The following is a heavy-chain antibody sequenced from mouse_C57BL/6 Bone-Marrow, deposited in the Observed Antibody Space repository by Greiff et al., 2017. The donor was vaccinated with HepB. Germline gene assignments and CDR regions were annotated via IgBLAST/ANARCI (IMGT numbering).Heavy chain of an antibody. Sequence: EVKVVESGGGLVKPGGSLKLSCAASGFTFSSYAMSWVRQTPEKRLEWVATISDGGSYTYYPDNVKGRFTISRDNAKNNLYLQMSHLKSEDTAMYYCARGGTMVTTGAMDYWGQGTSVTVSS. CDR2: ISDGGSYT. D-gene: IGHD2-2*01. CDR1: GFTFSSYA. V-gene: IGHV5-4*03. CDR3: ARGGTMVTTGAMDY. J-gene: IGHJ4*01.